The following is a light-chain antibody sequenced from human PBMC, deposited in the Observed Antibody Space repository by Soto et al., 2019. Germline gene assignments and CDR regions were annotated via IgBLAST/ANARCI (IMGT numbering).Light chain of an antibody. CDR3: QQYGSSPPGFT. J-gene: IGKJ3*01. CDR1: QSVSSTY. CDR2: GAS. V-gene: IGKV3-20*01. Sequence: EIVLTQSPGTLSLFLGERATLSCRASQSVSSTYFAWYRQKPGQSPSLLIYGASNRATGVPDRFSGSGSGTDFTLTISRLEPEDFVVYYCQQYGSSPPGFTFGPGTTVEMK.